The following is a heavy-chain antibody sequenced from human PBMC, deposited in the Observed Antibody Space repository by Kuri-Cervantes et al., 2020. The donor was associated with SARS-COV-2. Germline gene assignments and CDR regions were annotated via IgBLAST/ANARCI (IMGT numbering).Heavy chain of an antibody. CDR3: ARDRGKAAYYYDSSGYFY. J-gene: IGHJ4*02. Sequence: ASVKVSCKASGYTFTGYYMHWVRQAPGQGLEWMGIINPSGGSTSYAQKFQGRVTMTRDTSTSTVYMELSSLRSDDTAVYYCARDRGKAAYYYDSSGYFYWGQGTLVTVSS. CDR2: INPSGGST. V-gene: IGHV1-46*01. CDR1: GYTFTGYY. D-gene: IGHD3-22*01.